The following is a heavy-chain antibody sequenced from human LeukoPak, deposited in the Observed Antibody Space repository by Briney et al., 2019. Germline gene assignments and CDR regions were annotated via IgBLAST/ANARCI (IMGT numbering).Heavy chain of an antibody. J-gene: IGHJ5*02. CDR1: GGTFSSYA. V-gene: IGHV1-69*06. CDR3: ARAEGSGSYYNGINWFDP. D-gene: IGHD3-10*01. Sequence: SVKVSCKASGGTFSSYAISWVRQAPGQGLEWMGGIIPIFGTANYAQKFQGRVTITADKSTSTAYMELSSLRSEDTAVYYCARAEGSGSYYNGINWFDPWGQGTLVTVSS. CDR2: IIPIFGTA.